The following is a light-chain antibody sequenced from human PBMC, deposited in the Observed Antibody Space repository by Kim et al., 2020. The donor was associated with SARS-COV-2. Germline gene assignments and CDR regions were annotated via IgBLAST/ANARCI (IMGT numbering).Light chain of an antibody. Sequence: SVSPGQTASITCSGDVLAKKYARWFQQKPGQAPVLVIYKDSERPSGIPERFSGSRSGTIATLTISGAQVEDEADYYCYSAADNNVVFGGGTQLTVL. J-gene: IGLJ2*01. CDR2: KDS. CDR1: VLAKKY. CDR3: YSAADNNVV. V-gene: IGLV3-27*01.